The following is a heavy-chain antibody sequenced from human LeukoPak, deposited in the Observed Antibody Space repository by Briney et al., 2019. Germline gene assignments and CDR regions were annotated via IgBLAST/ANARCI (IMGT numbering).Heavy chain of an antibody. J-gene: IGHJ4*02. V-gene: IGHV4-34*01. Sequence: SETLSLTCAVYGGSFSGYYWSWIRQPPGKGLEWIGEINHSGSTNYNPSLKSRVTISVDTSKNQFSLKLSSLTAADTAVYYCARVGYVCGGDCYLEDYWAQETLVTVS. D-gene: IGHD2-21*02. CDR3: ARVGYVCGGDCYLEDY. CDR2: INHSGST. CDR1: GGSFSGYY.